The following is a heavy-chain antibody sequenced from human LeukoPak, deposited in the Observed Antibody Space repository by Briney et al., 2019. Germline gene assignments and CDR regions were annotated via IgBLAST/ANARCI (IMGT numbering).Heavy chain of an antibody. J-gene: IGHJ5*02. D-gene: IGHD2-21*02. Sequence: GASVKVSCKASGYTFTGYYMHWVRQAPGQGLEWMRWINPNSGGTNYAQKFQGRVTMTRDTSISTAYMELSRLRSDDTAVYYCARDLVTAIHNWFDPWGQGTLVTVSS. CDR1: GYTFTGYY. V-gene: IGHV1-2*02. CDR2: INPNSGGT. CDR3: ARDLVTAIHNWFDP.